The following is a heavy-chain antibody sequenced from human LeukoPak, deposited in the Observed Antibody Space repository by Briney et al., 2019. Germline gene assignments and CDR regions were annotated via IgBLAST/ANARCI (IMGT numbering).Heavy chain of an antibody. D-gene: IGHD5-24*01. CDR1: GFTFSSYW. V-gene: IGHV3-7*01. CDR2: IKQDGSEK. J-gene: IGHJ4*02. Sequence: GGSLRLSCAASGFTFSSYWMSWVRQAPGKGLEWVANIKQDGSEKYYVDSVKGRFTISRDNAKNSLYLQMNSLRAEDTAVYYSAREARRDGDYFDYWGQGTLVTVSS. CDR3: AREARRDGDYFDY.